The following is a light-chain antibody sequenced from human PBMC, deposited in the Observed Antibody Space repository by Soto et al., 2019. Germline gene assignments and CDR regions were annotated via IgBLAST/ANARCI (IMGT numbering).Light chain of an antibody. CDR3: AAWDGSLNNVL. V-gene: IGLV1-44*01. Sequence: QSVLTQPPSASGTPGQRLTISCSGGGSSIGTNTVNWYRQLPGTAPKLVIFGDNQRPSGVPDRFSGSKSGTSASLAISGLQSEDEADYYCAAWDGSLNNVLFGGGTKVTVL. CDR1: GSSIGTNT. J-gene: IGLJ2*01. CDR2: GDN.